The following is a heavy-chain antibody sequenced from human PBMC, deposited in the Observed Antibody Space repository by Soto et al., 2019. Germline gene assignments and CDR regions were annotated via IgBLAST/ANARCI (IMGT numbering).Heavy chain of an antibody. CDR1: GYTFTAYG. J-gene: IGHJ5*02. D-gene: IGHD3-3*01. Sequence: ASVKVSCKASGYTFTAYGIHWVRQAPGQRLEWMGWINAGNGNTNYSQKFQGRVTITRDTSARTAYMELSSLRSDDTAVYYCASRGYGFWSGLDPWGQGTLVTVSS. CDR2: INAGNGNT. CDR3: ASRGYGFWSGLDP. V-gene: IGHV1-3*01.